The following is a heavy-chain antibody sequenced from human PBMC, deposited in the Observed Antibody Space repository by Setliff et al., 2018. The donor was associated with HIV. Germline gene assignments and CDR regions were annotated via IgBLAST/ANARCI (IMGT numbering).Heavy chain of an antibody. D-gene: IGHD6-13*01. Sequence: SVKVSCKASGFTFTSSAMQWVRQARGQRLEWIGWIVVGSGNTNYAQKFQERVTITRDMSTSTAYMELSSLSSEDTAVYYCARDQTGVAAAAFGGGSAWSDEGFDTWGQGTMVTVSS. CDR1: GFTFTSSA. CDR3: ARDQTGVAAAAFGGGSAWSDEGFDT. V-gene: IGHV1-58*02. J-gene: IGHJ3*02. CDR2: IVVGSGNT.